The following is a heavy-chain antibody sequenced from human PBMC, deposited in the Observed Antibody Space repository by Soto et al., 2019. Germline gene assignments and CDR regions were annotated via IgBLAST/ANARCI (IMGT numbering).Heavy chain of an antibody. CDR2: IYYSGST. J-gene: IGHJ5*02. Sequence: SETLSLTCTVSGVSISSGNYYWSWIRQPPGKGLEWIGYIYYSGSTHYNPSLKSRVTISLDTSKNQFSLKPNSVTAADTAVYYCARGDDYASGNYYYVPWGQGTLVTVSS. D-gene: IGHD3-10*01. CDR3: ARGDDYASGNYYYVP. CDR1: GVSISSGNYY. V-gene: IGHV4-30-4*01.